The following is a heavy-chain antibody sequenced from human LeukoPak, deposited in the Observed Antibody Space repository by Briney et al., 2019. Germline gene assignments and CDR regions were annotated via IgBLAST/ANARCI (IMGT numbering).Heavy chain of an antibody. V-gene: IGHV3-30*02. D-gene: IGHD3-10*01. CDR2: IRYDGSNK. CDR1: GFTFSAFG. J-gene: IGHJ4*02. Sequence: PGGSLRLSCAASGFTFSAFGMHWVRQAPGKGLEWVAFIRYDGSNKYYADSVKGRFTISRDNSKNTLYLQMNSLRAEDTAVYYCAKDPSRLVPFGEFLDYWGQGTLVTVSS. CDR3: AKDPSRLVPFGEFLDY.